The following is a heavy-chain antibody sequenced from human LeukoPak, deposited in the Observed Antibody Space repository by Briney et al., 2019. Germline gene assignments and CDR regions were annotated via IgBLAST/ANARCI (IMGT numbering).Heavy chain of an antibody. CDR1: GASIRSGDYY. CDR2: IYYSGST. CDR3: ARGSDIVATIWFDP. D-gene: IGHD5-12*01. V-gene: IGHV4-31*03. J-gene: IGHJ5*02. Sequence: PSQTLSLTCTVSGASIRSGDYYWSWIRQHPGKGLEWIGYIYYSGSTYYNPSLKSRVTISGDTSKNRFSLKLSSVTAADTAVYYCARGSDIVATIWFDPWGQGILVTVSS.